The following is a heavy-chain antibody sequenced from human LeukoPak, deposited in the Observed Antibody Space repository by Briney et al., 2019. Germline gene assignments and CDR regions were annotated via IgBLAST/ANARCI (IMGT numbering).Heavy chain of an antibody. CDR2: INHSGST. CDR1: GGSFSGYY. V-gene: IGHV4-34*01. Sequence: SETLSLTCAVYGGSFSGYYWSWIRQPPWKELEWIGEINHSGSTNYNPSLKSRVTISVDTSKNQFSLKLSSVTAADTAVYYCARNPLGYSSYWGQGTLVTVSS. D-gene: IGHD5-18*01. CDR3: ARNPLGYSSY. J-gene: IGHJ4*02.